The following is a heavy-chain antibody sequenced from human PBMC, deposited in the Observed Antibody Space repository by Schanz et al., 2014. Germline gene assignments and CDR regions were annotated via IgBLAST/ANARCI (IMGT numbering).Heavy chain of an antibody. D-gene: IGHD3-9*01. CDR3: AKQIHYDILTVTRN. J-gene: IGHJ4*02. CDR1: GFSFSSYA. V-gene: IGHV3-23*04. CDR2: ISGSGGST. Sequence: DLVESGGGLIQRGESLRLSCSASGFSFSSYAMSWVRQAPGKGLEWVSGISGSGGSTYYADSVKGRFTISRDNSKNTLYLQMNSLRAEDTAVYYCAKQIHYDILTVTRNWGQGTLVTVSS.